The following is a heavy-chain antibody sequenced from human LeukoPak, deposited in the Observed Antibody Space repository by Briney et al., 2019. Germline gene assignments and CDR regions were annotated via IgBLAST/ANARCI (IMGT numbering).Heavy chain of an antibody. CDR1: GGSISSYY. V-gene: IGHV4-59*08. D-gene: IGHD3-10*01. CDR3: AGGRSRGYYYMDV. CDR2: IYYSGNT. Sequence: SETLSLTCTVSGGSISSYYWSWIRQPPGKGLEWIGYIYYSGNTNYNPSLKSPVTISVDTSKNQFSLKLSSVTAADTAVYYCAGGRSRGYYYMDVWGKGTTVTVSS. J-gene: IGHJ6*03.